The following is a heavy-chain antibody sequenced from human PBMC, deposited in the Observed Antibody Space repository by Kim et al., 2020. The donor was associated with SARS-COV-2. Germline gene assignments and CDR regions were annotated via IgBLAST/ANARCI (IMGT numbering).Heavy chain of an antibody. CDR2: ISAGGDII. Sequence: GGSLRLSCAASGFSFASYAMSWVRQAPGKGLEWLSSISAGGDIIHYADSVKGRFTISRDISKNILYLQMNSLRAEDTAVFYCAKALRGLDMMPDYWGQGTLVTVSA. CDR1: GFSFASYA. D-gene: IGHD3-10*01. J-gene: IGHJ4*02. V-gene: IGHV3-23*01. CDR3: AKALRGLDMMPDY.